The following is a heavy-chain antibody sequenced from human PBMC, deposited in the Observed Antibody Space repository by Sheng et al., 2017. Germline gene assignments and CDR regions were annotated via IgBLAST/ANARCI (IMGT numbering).Heavy chain of an antibody. CDR3: ARVGGEWNGYGDS. Sequence: QVQLVQSGREVKKPGASVKVSCKASGYTFSNYGISWVRQAPGQGLQWMGWISAYTGNTNYVREFQGRVTMTTDTSTNKAYMELRSLTSNDTAVYFCARVGGEWNGYGDSWGQGTLVIVSS. V-gene: IGHV1-18*01. J-gene: IGHJ4*02. CDR2: ISAYTGNT. CDR1: GYTFSNYG. D-gene: IGHD5-12*01.